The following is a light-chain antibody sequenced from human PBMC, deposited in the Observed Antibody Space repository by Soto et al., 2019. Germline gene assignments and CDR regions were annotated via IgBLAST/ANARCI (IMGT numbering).Light chain of an antibody. CDR3: QQRSNWPPQIT. CDR2: DAS. Sequence: EIVLTQSPATLSLSPGERATLSCRASQSVSSYLAWYQQKPGQAPRLLIYDASNRATGIPARFSGSGSGTDFTLTISSLEPEDFAVYYCQQRSNWPPQITFGQGTRLEI. J-gene: IGKJ5*01. CDR1: QSVSSY. V-gene: IGKV3-11*01.